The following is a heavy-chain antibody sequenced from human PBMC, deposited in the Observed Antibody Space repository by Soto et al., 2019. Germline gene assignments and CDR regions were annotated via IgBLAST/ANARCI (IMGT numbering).Heavy chain of an antibody. CDR3: GRDLDGRGRTAGL. J-gene: IGHJ4*02. CDR2: ITSDGRGT. D-gene: IGHD1-1*01. CDR1: GFTLSSYW. V-gene: IGHV3-74*03. Sequence: EVQLVESGGGLVQPGGSLSLSCAASGFTLSSYWMHWVRQVPGKGLVWVARITSDGRGTMYTDSVKGRFTVSRDNAKKTLYLQKNRLRVEDTAVYYSGRDLDGRGRTAGLWGQGTVVIVSS.